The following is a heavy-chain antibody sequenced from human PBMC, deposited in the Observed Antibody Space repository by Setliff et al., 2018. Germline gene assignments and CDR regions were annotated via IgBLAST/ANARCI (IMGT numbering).Heavy chain of an antibody. D-gene: IGHD1-20*01. J-gene: IGHJ6*02. CDR2: IGPYNGNT. V-gene: IGHV1-18*01. Sequence: ASVKVSCKTSGYTFSDYGISWVRQAPGKGFEWMGWIGPYNGNTYYAQKFQGRVAITTDTSTSTAYMELRSLRSDDTAVYYCAKGGNITREKYYYYGMDVWGQGTTVTVS. CDR3: AKGGNITREKYYYYGMDV. CDR1: GYTFSDYG.